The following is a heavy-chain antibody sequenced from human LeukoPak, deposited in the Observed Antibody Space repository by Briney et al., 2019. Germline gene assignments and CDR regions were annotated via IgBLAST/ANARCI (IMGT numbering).Heavy chain of an antibody. CDR2: ISSSSSYI. CDR3: ARGADCSSTSCYPRIYYYYYMDV. CDR1: GFTFSSYS. J-gene: IGHJ6*03. D-gene: IGHD2-2*01. V-gene: IGHV3-21*01. Sequence: GGSLRLSCAASGFTFSSYSMNWVRQAPGKGLEWVSSISSSSSYIYYADSVKGRFTISRDNAKNSLYLQMNSLRAEDTAVYYCARGADCSSTSCYPRIYYYYYMDVRGKGTTVTVSS.